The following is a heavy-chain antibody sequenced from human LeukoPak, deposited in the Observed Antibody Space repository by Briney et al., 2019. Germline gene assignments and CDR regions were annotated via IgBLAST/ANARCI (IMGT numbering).Heavy chain of an antibody. V-gene: IGHV3-30*02. CDR1: GFTFRRYG. J-gene: IGHJ4*02. Sequence: GGSLRLSCAASGFTFRRYGMHWVRQAPGKGLEWVAFIRYDGNHKYYAESVKGRPTITRDNSKKTLYLQLNSLRPEDTAVYYCAKGPWGDDFWSDSFNEYYFDYWGQGTLVTVSS. D-gene: IGHD3-3*01. CDR2: IRYDGNHK. CDR3: AKGPWGDDFWSDSFNEYYFDY.